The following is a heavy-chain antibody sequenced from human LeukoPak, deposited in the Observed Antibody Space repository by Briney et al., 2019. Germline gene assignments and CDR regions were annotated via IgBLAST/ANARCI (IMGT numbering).Heavy chain of an antibody. CDR2: IIPIFGTA. V-gene: IGHV1-69*06. J-gene: IGHJ6*04. Sequence: ASVKVSCKASGGTFSSYAISWVRQAPGQGLEWMRGIIPIFGTANYAQKFQGRVTITADKSTSTAYMELSSLRSEDTAVYYCAYYYGSGTYYYYGMDVWGKGTTVTVSS. CDR1: GGTFSSYA. CDR3: AYYYGSGTYYYYGMDV. D-gene: IGHD3-10*01.